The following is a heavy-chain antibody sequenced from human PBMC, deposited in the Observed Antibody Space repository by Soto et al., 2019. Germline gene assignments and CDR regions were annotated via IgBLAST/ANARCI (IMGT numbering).Heavy chain of an antibody. V-gene: IGHV1-3*01. J-gene: IGHJ4*02. CDR2: VSGGTGNT. Sequence: ASVKVSCKASGYTFTSYTIHWVRQAPGQSLEWMGWVSGGTGNTKNSQKFQGRVTITRDTSATTAYMELSSLKSEDTAVYYCARDGPTSSCYTYWGQGTLVTVSS. CDR1: GYTFTSYT. CDR3: ARDGPTSSCYTY. D-gene: IGHD2-2*02.